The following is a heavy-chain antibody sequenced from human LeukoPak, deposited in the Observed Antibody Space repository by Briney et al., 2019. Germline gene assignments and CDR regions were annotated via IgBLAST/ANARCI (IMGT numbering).Heavy chain of an antibody. CDR1: GYTFTGYY. CDR3: GRGGNIASPSDARLGTFDI. D-gene: IGHD6-13*01. Sequence: ASVKVSCKPSGYTFTGYYMHWVRQAPGLGLEWMGWINPNSGGTNYAQKFQGRVTMTRDTSISTAYMELSRLTSDDTAVYYCGRGGNIASPSDARLGTFDIWGQGTMVTASS. CDR2: INPNSGGT. J-gene: IGHJ3*02. V-gene: IGHV1-2*02.